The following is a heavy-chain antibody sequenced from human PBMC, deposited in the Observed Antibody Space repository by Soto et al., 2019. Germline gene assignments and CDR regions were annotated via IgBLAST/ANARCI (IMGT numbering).Heavy chain of an antibody. V-gene: IGHV3-23*01. J-gene: IGHJ2*01. CDR2: ISGTGDST. CDR3: EKDHTGVNRNVKHDDGYYFDL. Sequence: PGGSLRLSCAASGLTFNKYAMSWVRQAPGKGLEWVSDISGTGDSTFYADFVRGRFTISRDDSKNTLYLQMDSLRAEDTAVYYCEKDHTGVNRNVKHDDGYYFDLWGRGTLVTVSS. CDR1: GLTFNKYA. D-gene: IGHD1-26*01.